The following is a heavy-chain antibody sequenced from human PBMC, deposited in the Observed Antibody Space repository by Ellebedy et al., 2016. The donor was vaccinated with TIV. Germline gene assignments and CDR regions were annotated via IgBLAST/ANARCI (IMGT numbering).Heavy chain of an antibody. J-gene: IGHJ5*02. CDR3: ARGHGWLMNWFNP. CDR1: GGSVSSGSYY. V-gene: IGHV4-34*01. D-gene: IGHD2-15*01. CDR2: INHSGST. Sequence: SETLSLXCAVSGGSVSSGSYYWSWIRQPPGKGLEWIGEINHSGSTNYNPSLKSRVTISVDTSKNQFSLKLSSVTAADTAVYYCARGHGWLMNWFNPWGQGTLVTVSS.